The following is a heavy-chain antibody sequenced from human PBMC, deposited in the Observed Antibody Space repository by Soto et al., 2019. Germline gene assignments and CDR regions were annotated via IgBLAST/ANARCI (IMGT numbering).Heavy chain of an antibody. CDR3: ARGADSGNYYFLLDY. Sequence: GGSLRLSCAVSGFTFSTYAVHWVRQAPGKGLEWVAVISFDGSNKYYADSVKGRFAISRDNSKNTLYLQMTSLRAEDTAVYYCARGADSGNYYFLLDYWGQGTLVTVSS. V-gene: IGHV3-30*09. D-gene: IGHD1-26*01. J-gene: IGHJ4*02. CDR2: ISFDGSNK. CDR1: GFTFSTYA.